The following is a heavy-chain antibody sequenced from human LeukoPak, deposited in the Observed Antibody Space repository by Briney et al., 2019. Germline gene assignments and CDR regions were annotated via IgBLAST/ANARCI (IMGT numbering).Heavy chain of an antibody. CDR3: AREEGGSGSDY. Sequence: ASVKVSCKASGFTFTRYHISWVPQAPGQGLEWMGWISAYNGNTNYAQKLQGRVTMTTDTSTSTTNMEPRSLRSDDTAVYYCAREEGGSGSDYWGQGTLVTVSS. CDR2: ISAYNGNT. D-gene: IGHD1-26*01. CDR1: GFTFTRYH. J-gene: IGHJ4*02. V-gene: IGHV1-18*01.